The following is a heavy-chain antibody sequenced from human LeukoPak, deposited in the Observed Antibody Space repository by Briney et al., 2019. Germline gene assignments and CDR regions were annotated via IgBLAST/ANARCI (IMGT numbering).Heavy chain of an antibody. V-gene: IGHV1-46*01. CDR1: GYTFTSYY. CDR3: AAEYGSGKTYDY. Sequence: ASVKVSCKASGYTFTSYYMHWVRQAPGQGLEWMGIINPSGGSTSYAQKFQGRVTMTRDMSTSTVYMELSSPRSEDTAVYYCAAEYGSGKTYDYWGQGTLVTVSS. D-gene: IGHD3-10*01. J-gene: IGHJ4*02. CDR2: INPSGGST.